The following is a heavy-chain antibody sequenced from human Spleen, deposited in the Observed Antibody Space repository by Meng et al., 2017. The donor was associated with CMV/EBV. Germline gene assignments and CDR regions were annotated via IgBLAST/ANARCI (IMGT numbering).Heavy chain of an antibody. CDR1: GYTFTGYY. D-gene: IGHD3-9*01. J-gene: IGHJ6*02. Sequence: ASVKVSCKASGYTFTGYYMHWVRQAPGQGLEWMGWINPNSGGTNYAQKFQGRVTMTTDTSTRTAYMELRSLRSDDTAVYYCARVDWDYYGMDVWGQGTTVTVSS. CDR2: INPNSGGT. V-gene: IGHV1-2*02. CDR3: ARVDWDYYGMDV.